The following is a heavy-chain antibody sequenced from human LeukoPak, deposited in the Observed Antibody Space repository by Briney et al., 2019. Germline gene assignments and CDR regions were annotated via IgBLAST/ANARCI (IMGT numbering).Heavy chain of an antibody. D-gene: IGHD3-10*01. CDR3: AKGITMVPTPDY. J-gene: IGHJ4*02. V-gene: IGHV3-23*01. CDR2: ISGSGGST. CDR1: GFTFSSYG. Sequence: GGSLRLSCAASGFTFSSYGMSWVRQAPGKGLEWVSAISGSGGSTYYADSVKGRFTISRDNSKNTLYLQMNSLRAEDAAVYYCAKGITMVPTPDYWGQGTLVTVSS.